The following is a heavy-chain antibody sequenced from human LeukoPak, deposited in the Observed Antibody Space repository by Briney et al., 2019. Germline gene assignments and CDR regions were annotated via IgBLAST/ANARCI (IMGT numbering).Heavy chain of an antibody. CDR2: IYYSGST. CDR3: ARTKIGYCSGGSCYVHWFDP. J-gene: IGHJ5*02. CDR1: GGSISSSSYY. D-gene: IGHD2-15*01. Sequence: SETLSLTCTVPGGSISSSSYYWGWIRQPPGKGLEWIGSIYYSGSTYYNPSLKSRVTISVDTSKNQFSLKLSSVTAADTAVYYCARTKIGYCSGGSCYVHWFDPWGQGTLVTVSS. V-gene: IGHV4-39*07.